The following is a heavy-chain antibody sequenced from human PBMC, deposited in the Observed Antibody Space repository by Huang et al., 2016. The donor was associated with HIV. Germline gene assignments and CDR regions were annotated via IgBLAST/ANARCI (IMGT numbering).Heavy chain of an antibody. CDR1: GFSLTSSGVA. J-gene: IGHJ4*02. V-gene: IGHV2-5*02. CDR3: VHRLRYGKWYVDY. Sequence: QITLKESGPTLVKPTQTLTLTCTFSGFSLTSSGVAVGWIRQPPGKALEWLALIYWDNEVRFRPYRKTRLTITKDTPKKEVVLTMTNMDPVDTATYYCVHRLRYGKWYVDYWGQGVLVTVSS. CDR2: IYWDNEV. D-gene: IGHD6-13*01.